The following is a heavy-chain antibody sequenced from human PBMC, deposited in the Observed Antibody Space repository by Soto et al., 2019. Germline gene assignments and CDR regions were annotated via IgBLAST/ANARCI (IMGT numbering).Heavy chain of an antibody. Sequence: SETLSLTCTVSGYSISSGYYWGWIRQPPGKGLEWIGSIYHSGSTYYNPSLKSRVTISVDTSKNQFSLKLSSLTAADTAVYYCARDLSPRPVTDAFDIWGQGTMVTVSS. D-gene: IGHD4-17*01. CDR2: IYHSGST. CDR1: GYSISSGYY. CDR3: ARDLSPRPVTDAFDI. V-gene: IGHV4-38-2*02. J-gene: IGHJ3*02.